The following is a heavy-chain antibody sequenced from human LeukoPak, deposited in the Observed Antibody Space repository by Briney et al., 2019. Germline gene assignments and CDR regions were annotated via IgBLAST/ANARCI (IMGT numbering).Heavy chain of an antibody. CDR1: GFPFNSHW. D-gene: IGHD2-21*02. V-gene: IGHV3-7*03. CDR3: AKSYCGGDCG. Sequence: GGSLRLSCAASGFPFNSHWMSWVRQAPGKGLEWVANIKEDGSEKTYVDSVKGRFTTSRDNSKSTLSLQMNSLRAEDTAVYYCAKSYCGGDCGWGPGTLVTVSS. CDR2: IKEDGSEK. J-gene: IGHJ4*02.